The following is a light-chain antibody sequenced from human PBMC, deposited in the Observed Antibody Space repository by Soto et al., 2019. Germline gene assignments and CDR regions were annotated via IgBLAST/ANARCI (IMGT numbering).Light chain of an antibody. Sequence: EIVMTQSPATLSVSPGERATLSCRASQSVSSNLAWYQQKPGQAPRLLIFGASTRATGTPARFSGSGSETEFNLTISSLQSEDFAVYYCQQYNNWPPTFGQGTKVDIK. V-gene: IGKV3D-15*01. CDR1: QSVSSN. CDR3: QQYNNWPPT. CDR2: GAS. J-gene: IGKJ1*01.